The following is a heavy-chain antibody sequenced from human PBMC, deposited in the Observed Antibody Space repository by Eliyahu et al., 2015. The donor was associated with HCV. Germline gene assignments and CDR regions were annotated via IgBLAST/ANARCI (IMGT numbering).Heavy chain of an antibody. CDR2: IWNDGSNR. V-gene: IGHV3-33*01. CDR3: AIDPSGYDRSH. Sequence: QVQLVESGGGVVQPGXSLXLSCAASGFTFSTYGMHWVRQAPGKGLEWVAVIWNDGSNRYYADSVKGRFTISRDNSKNTLYLQMNSLRPEDTSVYYCAIDPSGYDRSHWGQGTLVTVSS. D-gene: IGHD5-12*01. J-gene: IGHJ4*02. CDR1: GFTFSTYG.